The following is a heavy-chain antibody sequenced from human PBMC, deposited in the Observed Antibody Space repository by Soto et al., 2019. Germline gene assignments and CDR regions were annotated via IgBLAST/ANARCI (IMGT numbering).Heavy chain of an antibody. D-gene: IGHD2-2*01. CDR2: IYYSGST. Sequence: PXETLSLTCTVSGGSISSYYWSWIRQPPGKGLEWIGYIYYSGSTNYNPSLKSRVTISVDTSKNQFSLKLSSVTAADTAVYYCARDRYCSSTSCYGDWFDPWGQGTLVTVSS. V-gene: IGHV4-59*01. J-gene: IGHJ5*02. CDR1: GGSISSYY. CDR3: ARDRYCSSTSCYGDWFDP.